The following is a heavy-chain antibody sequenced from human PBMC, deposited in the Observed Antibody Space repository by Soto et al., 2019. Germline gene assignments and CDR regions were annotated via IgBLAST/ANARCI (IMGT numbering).Heavy chain of an antibody. CDR1: GFTFSSYS. CDR3: ARDGSGSWNHYHYYYMDV. CDR2: ISSSSSTI. D-gene: IGHD3-10*01. J-gene: IGHJ6*03. Sequence: EVQLVESGGGLVQPGGSLRLSCAASGFTFSSYSMNWVRQAPGKGLEWVSYISSSSSTIYYADSVKGRFTISRDNAKNSLYLQMNSLRAEDTAVYYCARDGSGSWNHYHYYYMDVWGKGTTVTVSS. V-gene: IGHV3-48*01.